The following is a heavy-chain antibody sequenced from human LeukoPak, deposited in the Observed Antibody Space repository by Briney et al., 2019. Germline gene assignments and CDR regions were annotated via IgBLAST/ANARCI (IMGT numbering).Heavy chain of an antibody. V-gene: IGHV4-39*01. CDR2: IYYSGST. CDR1: GGSISSSSYY. J-gene: IGHJ3*02. CDR3: ARPQYYYDSSGYLGAFDI. D-gene: IGHD3-22*01. Sequence: SETLSLTCTVSGGSISSSSYYWGWIRQPPGKGLEWIGSIYYSGSTYYNPSLKSRVTISVDTSKNQFSLKLSSVTAADTAVYYCARPQYYYDSSGYLGAFDIRGQGTMVTVSS.